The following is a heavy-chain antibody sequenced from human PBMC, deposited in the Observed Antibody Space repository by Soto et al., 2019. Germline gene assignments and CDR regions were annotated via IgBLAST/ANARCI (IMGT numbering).Heavy chain of an antibody. V-gene: IGHV3-7*03. Sequence: GGSLRLSCAASGFTFSSYWMSWVRQAPGQGLEWVANIKQDGSEKYYVDSVKGRFTISRDNAKNSLYLQMNSLRAEDTAVYYCASAVSITIFGVVRRWSYGMVVWRQGTTVTVSS. D-gene: IGHD3-3*01. CDR2: IKQDGSEK. CDR1: GFTFSSYW. J-gene: IGHJ6*02. CDR3: ASAVSITIFGVVRRWSYGMVV.